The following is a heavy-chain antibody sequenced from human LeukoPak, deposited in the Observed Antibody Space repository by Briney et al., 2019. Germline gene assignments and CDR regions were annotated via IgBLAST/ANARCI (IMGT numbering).Heavy chain of an antibody. J-gene: IGHJ4*02. Sequence: GGSLRLSCAASEFSVGSNYMSWVRQAPGKGLEWVANIKQDGSEKYYVDSVKGRFTISRDNAKNSLYLQMNSLRAEDTAVYYCARAIPGYSSGLDYWGQGTLVTVSS. D-gene: IGHD6-19*01. CDR2: IKQDGSEK. CDR3: ARAIPGYSSGLDY. V-gene: IGHV3-7*01. CDR1: EFSVGSNY.